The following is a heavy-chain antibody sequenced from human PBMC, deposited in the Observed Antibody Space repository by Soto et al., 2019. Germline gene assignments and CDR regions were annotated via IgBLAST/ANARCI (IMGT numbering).Heavy chain of an antibody. CDR2: ISAYNGNT. Sequence: QVQLVQSGAEVKKPGASVKVSCKASGYTFTSYGISWVRQAPGQGLEWMGWISAYNGNTNYAQKLQGRVTMTTDTSTSTADMELRSLRSDDTAVYYCARESLGSLLRYFDWFPNYYGMDVWGQGTTVTVSS. D-gene: IGHD3-9*01. CDR3: ARESLGSLLRYFDWFPNYYGMDV. V-gene: IGHV1-18*01. J-gene: IGHJ6*02. CDR1: GYTFTSYG.